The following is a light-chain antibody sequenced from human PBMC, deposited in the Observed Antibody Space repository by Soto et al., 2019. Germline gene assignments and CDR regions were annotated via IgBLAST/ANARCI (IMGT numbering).Light chain of an antibody. CDR3: QAWDSTTLV. J-gene: IGLJ2*01. CDR1: RLGDKY. V-gene: IGLV3-1*01. Sequence: SYELTQPPSVSVSPGQTASITCSGDRLGDKYASWYQQKAGRSPVVVIYQDSERPSGIPERFSGSTSGNTATLTISGTQAMDEADYYCQAWDSTTLVFGEGTKLTV. CDR2: QDS.